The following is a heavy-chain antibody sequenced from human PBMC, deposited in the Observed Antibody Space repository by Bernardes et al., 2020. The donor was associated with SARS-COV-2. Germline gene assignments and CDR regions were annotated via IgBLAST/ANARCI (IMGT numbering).Heavy chain of an antibody. V-gene: IGHV3-23*01. CDR1: GFIFSDFV. J-gene: IGHJ5*02. D-gene: IGHD3-3*01. Sequence: GSLRLSCAASGFIFSDFVMSWVRQTPGKGLEWVSGITGSGGSTYFADSVKGRFTISRDNSKNSLYLQMNSLRAEDTAVYYCARESGSYDFWSGYYTGNWFDPWGQGTLVTVSS. CDR2: ITGSGGST. CDR3: ARESGSYDFWSGYYTGNWFDP.